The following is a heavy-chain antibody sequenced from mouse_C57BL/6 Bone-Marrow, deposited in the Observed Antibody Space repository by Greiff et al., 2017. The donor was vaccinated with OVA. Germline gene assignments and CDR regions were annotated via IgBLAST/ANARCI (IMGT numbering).Heavy chain of an antibody. D-gene: IGHD1-1*02. CDR3: TRDDDGGSGNYAMDY. J-gene: IGHJ4*01. CDR2: IDPETGGT. V-gene: IGHV1-15*01. CDR1: GYTFTDYE. Sequence: QVQLQQSGAELVRPGASVTLSCKASGYTFTDYEMHWVKQTPVHGLEWIGAIDPETGGTAYNQKFKGKAILTADKSSSTAYMELRSLTSEVSAVYYCTRDDDGGSGNYAMDYWGQGTSVTVSS.